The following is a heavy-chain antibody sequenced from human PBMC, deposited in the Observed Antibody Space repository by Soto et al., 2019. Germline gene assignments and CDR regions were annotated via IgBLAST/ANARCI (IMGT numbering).Heavy chain of an antibody. CDR2: IYPGDSDT. CDR1: GYSLTSDW. J-gene: IGHJ3*01. D-gene: IGHD6-25*01. Sequence: PGESFKISFKGSGYSLTSDWIGWVRQMPGEGLEWMGIIYPGDSDTRYSPSFQGQVTISADTYISTAYLQWSSLKASDTAMYYCVRGVHLTAAEALGLWGQGTMVTIS. CDR3: VRGVHLTAAEALGL. V-gene: IGHV5-51*01.